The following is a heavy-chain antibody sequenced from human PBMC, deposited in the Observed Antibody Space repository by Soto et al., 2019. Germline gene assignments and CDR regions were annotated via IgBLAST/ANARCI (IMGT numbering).Heavy chain of an antibody. CDR1: GYTFTGYY. Sequence: GASVNVSCKASGYTFTGYYMHWVRQAPGQGLEWMGWINPNSGGTNYAQKFQGRVTMTRDTSISTAYMELSRLRSDDTAVYYCARDLGVVVVAATRVRNYYYYGMDVWRQGTTVTVSS. CDR2: INPNSGGT. J-gene: IGHJ6*02. D-gene: IGHD2-15*01. CDR3: ARDLGVVVVAATRVRNYYYYGMDV. V-gene: IGHV1-2*02.